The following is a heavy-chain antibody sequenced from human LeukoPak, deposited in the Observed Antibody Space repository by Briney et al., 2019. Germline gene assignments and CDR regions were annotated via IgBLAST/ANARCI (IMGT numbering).Heavy chain of an antibody. Sequence: GESLKISCKGSGYSFTSYWIGWVRQMPGKGLEWMGNIYPGDSDTRYSPSFQGQVTISADKSISTAYLQWSSLKASDTAMYYCASLEGGAAAGTGWFDPWGQGTLVTVSS. V-gene: IGHV5-51*01. CDR3: ASLEGGAAAGTGWFDP. CDR1: GYSFTSYW. D-gene: IGHD6-13*01. CDR2: IYPGDSDT. J-gene: IGHJ5*02.